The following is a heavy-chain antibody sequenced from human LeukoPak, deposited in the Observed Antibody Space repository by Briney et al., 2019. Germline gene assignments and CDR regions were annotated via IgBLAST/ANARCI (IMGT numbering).Heavy chain of an antibody. V-gene: IGHV1-2*02. Sequence: GASVKVSCKTSGYTFADYYIHWVRQAPGQGLEWMGWIYPKSGGTNSAQKFQGRVTMTRDTSISTAYMELSRLRFDDTAVYYCARVSTSGYRGWLDPWGQGTLVTVSS. CDR1: GYTFADYY. CDR2: IYPKSGGT. CDR3: ARVSTSGYRGWLDP. D-gene: IGHD3-9*01. J-gene: IGHJ5*02.